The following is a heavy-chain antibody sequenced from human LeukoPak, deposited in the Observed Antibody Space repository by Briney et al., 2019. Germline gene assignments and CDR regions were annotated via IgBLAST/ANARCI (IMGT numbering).Heavy chain of an antibody. CDR2: IYHRGGT. Sequence: GSLRLSCAASGFTFSNAWMSWARQAPGKGLEWVGSIYHRGGTYYNPSLRSRVTISLDRSKKKFSLKLTSVTAADTAVYFCARGAEYYAIWRGYAGYSDYWDQGISVTVSS. D-gene: IGHD3-3*01. CDR1: GFTFSNAW. V-gene: IGHV4-38-2*01. CDR3: ARGAEYYAIWRGYAGYSDY. J-gene: IGHJ4*02.